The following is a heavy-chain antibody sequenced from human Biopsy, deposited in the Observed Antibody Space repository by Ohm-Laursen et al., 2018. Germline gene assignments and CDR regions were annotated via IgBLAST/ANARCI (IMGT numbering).Heavy chain of an antibody. CDR1: GRTFGDYQ. J-gene: IGHJ4*02. CDR2: INQAGTT. D-gene: IGHD2-15*01. V-gene: IGHV4-34*08. Sequence: SDTLSLTCAVFGRTFGDYQWSWIRQPPGKGLEWIGQINQAGTTNYNPSLKSRVSISADASKYEFSLRLTSVTAADTAVYLCGNEVHGRDYWGLGAQVTVSS. CDR3: GNEVHGRDY.